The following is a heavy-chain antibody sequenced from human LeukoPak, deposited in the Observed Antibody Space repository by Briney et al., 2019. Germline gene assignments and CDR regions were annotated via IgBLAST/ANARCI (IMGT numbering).Heavy chain of an antibody. CDR1: GFTFDDYG. Sequence: GGSLRLSCAASGFTFDDYGMSWVRQAHGKGLERVAGINWNGGSTGYADSVKGRFTISRDNAKNSLYLQMNSLRAEDTDLYYCARRFETVGATNYFDYWGQGTLVTVSS. CDR3: ARRFETVGATNYFDY. J-gene: IGHJ4*02. CDR2: INWNGGST. V-gene: IGHV3-20*04. D-gene: IGHD1-26*01.